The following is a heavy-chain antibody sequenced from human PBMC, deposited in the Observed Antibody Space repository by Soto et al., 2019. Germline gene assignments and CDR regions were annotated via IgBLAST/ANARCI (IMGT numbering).Heavy chain of an antibody. CDR2: MNPNSGNT. CDR1: GYTFTSYD. V-gene: IGHV1-8*01. J-gene: IGHJ5*02. Sequence: GASVKVSCKASGYTFTSYDINWVRQATGQGLEWMGWMNPNSGNTGYAQKFQGGVTMTRNTSISTAYMELSSLRSEDTAVYYCARGLWDIVVVPASLAHWFDPWGQGTLVTVSS. CDR3: ARGLWDIVVVPASLAHWFDP. D-gene: IGHD2-2*01.